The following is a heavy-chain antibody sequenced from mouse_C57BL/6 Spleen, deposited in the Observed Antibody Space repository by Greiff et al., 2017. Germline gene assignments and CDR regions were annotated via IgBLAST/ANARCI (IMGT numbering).Heavy chain of an antibody. V-gene: IGHV5-4*01. D-gene: IGHD1-1*01. J-gene: IGHJ1*03. CDR3: ARDYYGSSSGYFDV. CDR1: GFTFSSYA. Sequence: EVKLVESGGGLVKPGGSLKLSCAASGFTFSSYAMSWVRQTPEKRLEWVATISDGGSYTYYPDNVKGRFTISRDNAKNNLYLQMSNLKSEDTAMYYCARDYYGSSSGYFDVWGTGTTVTVSS. CDR2: ISDGGSYT.